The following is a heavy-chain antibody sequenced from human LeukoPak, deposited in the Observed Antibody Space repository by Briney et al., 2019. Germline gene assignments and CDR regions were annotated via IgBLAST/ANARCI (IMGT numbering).Heavy chain of an antibody. CDR3: ARGRSRYYYDSSGTSPFDY. J-gene: IGHJ4*02. Sequence: SETLSLTCAVYGGSFSGYYWSWIRQPPGKGLEWIGEINLSGSTNYNPSLKSRVTISVDTSKNQLSLKLSSVTAADTAVYYCARGRSRYYYDSSGTSPFDYWGQGTLVTVSS. D-gene: IGHD3-22*01. V-gene: IGHV4-34*01. CDR1: GGSFSGYY. CDR2: INLSGST.